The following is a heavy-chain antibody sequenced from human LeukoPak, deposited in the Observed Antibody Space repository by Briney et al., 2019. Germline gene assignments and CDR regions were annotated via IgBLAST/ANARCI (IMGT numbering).Heavy chain of an antibody. CDR2: IYYSGST. CDR3: ARHAPAYCGGDCYSFDY. Sequence: SETLSLTCTVSGGSISSSSYYWGWIRQPPGKGLEWIGSIYYSGSTYYNPSLKSRVTISVDTSKNQFSLKLSSVTAADTAVYYCARHAPAYCGGDCYSFDYWGQGTLVTVPS. D-gene: IGHD2-21*02. V-gene: IGHV4-39*01. J-gene: IGHJ4*02. CDR1: GGSISSSSYY.